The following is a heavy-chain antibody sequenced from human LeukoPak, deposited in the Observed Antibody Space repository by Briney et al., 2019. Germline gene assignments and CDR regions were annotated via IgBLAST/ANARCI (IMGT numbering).Heavy chain of an antibody. V-gene: IGHV4-38-2*01. D-gene: IGHD2-15*01. CDR3: ARRAARGYYFDH. CDR2: LYHSGST. CDR1: GYSISSGYY. J-gene: IGHJ4*02. Sequence: PSETLSLTCAVSGYSISSGYYWGWIRQPLGKGLEWIGSLYHSGSTYYNPSLKSRVTISVDTSKNQFSLKLSSVTAADTAVYYCARRAARGYYFDHWGQGTLVTVSS.